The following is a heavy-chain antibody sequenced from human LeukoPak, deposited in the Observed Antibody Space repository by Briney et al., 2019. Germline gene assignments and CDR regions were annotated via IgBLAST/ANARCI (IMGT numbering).Heavy chain of an antibody. D-gene: IGHD5-24*01. J-gene: IGHJ4*02. CDR1: GYTLTELS. CDR3: ATSEDGYTTIDY. Sequence: GASVKVSCKVSGYTLTELSMHWVRQAPGKGLEWMGGFDPEDGETIYAQKFQGRVTMTEDTSTDTAYMELSSLRSEDTAVYYCATSEDGYTTIDYWGQGTLVTVSS. CDR2: FDPEDGET. V-gene: IGHV1-24*01.